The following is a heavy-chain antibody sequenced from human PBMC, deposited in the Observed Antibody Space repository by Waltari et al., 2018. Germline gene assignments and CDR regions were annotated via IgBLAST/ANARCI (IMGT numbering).Heavy chain of an antibody. J-gene: IGHJ4*02. V-gene: IGHV3-23*01. CDR3: AKDQAEWLVLDGYFDS. Sequence: EVQLLESGGDLEPPGGSLRIDCVGSGFNFSNYAMHWVRQAPGKGLEWVSTMSGTGDYTYYADSVKGRFTISRDNSKNTVFLHMNNLRVEDTAIYFCAKDQAEWLVLDGYFDSWGQGTPVTVSS. CDR2: MSGTGDYT. D-gene: IGHD6-19*01. CDR1: GFNFSNYA.